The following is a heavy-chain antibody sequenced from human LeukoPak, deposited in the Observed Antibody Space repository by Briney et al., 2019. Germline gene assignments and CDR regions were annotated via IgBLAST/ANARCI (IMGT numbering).Heavy chain of an antibody. V-gene: IGHV1-24*01. CDR1: GYTLTELS. CDR3: ATSPGSRGVPHDAFDI. Sequence: ASVKVSCKVSGYTLTELSMHWVRQAPGKGLEWMGGFDPEDGETIYAQKFQGRVTMTEDTSTDTAYMELSSLRSEDTAVYYCATSPGSRGVPHDAFDIWGQGTMVTVSS. J-gene: IGHJ3*02. D-gene: IGHD3-3*01. CDR2: FDPEDGET.